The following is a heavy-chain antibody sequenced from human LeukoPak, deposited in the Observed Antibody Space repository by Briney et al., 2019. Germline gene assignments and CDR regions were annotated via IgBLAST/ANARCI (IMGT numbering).Heavy chain of an antibody. Sequence: PSETLSLTCAVYGGSFSGYYWSWIRQPPGKGLEWIGEINHSGSTNYNPSLKSRVTISVDTSKNQFSLKLSSVTAADTAVYYCARTVDGSVYGGYAYWGQGTLVAVSS. CDR3: ARTVDGSVYGGYAY. D-gene: IGHD4-23*01. CDR1: GGSFSGYY. CDR2: INHSGST. V-gene: IGHV4-34*01. J-gene: IGHJ4*02.